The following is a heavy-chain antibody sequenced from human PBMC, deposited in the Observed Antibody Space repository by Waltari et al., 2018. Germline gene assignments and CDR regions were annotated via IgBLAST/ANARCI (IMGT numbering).Heavy chain of an antibody. D-gene: IGHD3-10*01. Sequence: QVQLQQWGAGLLKPSETLSLTCAVYGGSFSGYYWSWIRQPPGKGREWIGEINHSGSTNYNPSLKSRVTISVDTSKNQFSLKLSSVTAADTAVYYCATLEYYYGSGSYNYYYGMDVWGQGTTVTVSS. CDR3: ATLEYYYGSGSYNYYYGMDV. J-gene: IGHJ6*02. CDR2: INHSGST. V-gene: IGHV4-34*01. CDR1: GGSFSGYY.